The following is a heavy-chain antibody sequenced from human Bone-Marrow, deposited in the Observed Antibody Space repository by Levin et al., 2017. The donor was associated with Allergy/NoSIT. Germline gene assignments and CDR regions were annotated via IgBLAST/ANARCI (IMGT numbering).Heavy chain of an antibody. CDR3: ARDCATTGCFLVEGDNWFDP. D-gene: IGHD2-2*01. J-gene: IGHJ5*02. Sequence: GGSLRLSCTVSGFTFSSYEMNWVRQAPGKGLEWISYINTSGRITYYADSVKGRFTISRDNAKNSLYLQMNSLRADDTAVYYCARDCATTGCFLVEGDNWFDPWGQGTLVTVSS. CDR2: INTSGRIT. V-gene: IGHV3-48*03. CDR1: GFTFSSYE.